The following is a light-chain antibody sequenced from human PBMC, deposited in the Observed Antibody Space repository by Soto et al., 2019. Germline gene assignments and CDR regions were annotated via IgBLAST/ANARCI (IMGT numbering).Light chain of an antibody. Sequence: DIVMTQSPLSLPVTPGEPASISCRSSQSLLHSNGYNYLDWYLQKPGQSPQLLIYLGSNRASGVPDRFNGNGSGTDFTLKISRVEAEDVGVSYCIQALQTPPFTFGHGTKVDIK. CDR3: IQALQTPPFT. V-gene: IGKV2-28*01. CDR1: QSLLHSNGYNY. J-gene: IGKJ3*01. CDR2: LGS.